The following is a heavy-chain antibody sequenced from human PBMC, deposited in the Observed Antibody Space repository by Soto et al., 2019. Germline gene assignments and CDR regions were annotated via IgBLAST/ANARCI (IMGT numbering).Heavy chain of an antibody. J-gene: IGHJ4*02. CDR3: ARNSGSYQGHFDY. CDR1: GGTFSGYA. D-gene: IGHD1-26*01. Sequence: SVKVSCKASGGTFSGYAISWVRQAPGQGLEWMGGIIPIFGTANYAQKFQGRVTITADESTSTAYMELSSLRSEDTAVYYCARNSGSYQGHFDYWGQGTLVTVSS. CDR2: IIPIFGTA. V-gene: IGHV1-69*13.